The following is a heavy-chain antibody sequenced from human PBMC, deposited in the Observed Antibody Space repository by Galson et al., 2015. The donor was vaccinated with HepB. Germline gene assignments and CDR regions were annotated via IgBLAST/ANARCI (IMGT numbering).Heavy chain of an antibody. CDR2: INPSGGST. Sequence: SVKVSCKASGYTFTSYYMHWVRQAPGQGLEWMGIINPSGGSTSYAQKFQGRVTMTRDTSTSTVYMELSSLRSVDTAVYYCASHYYGSGSYNYYYYYYGMDVWGQGTTVTVSS. V-gene: IGHV1-46*01. CDR3: ASHYYGSGSYNYYYYYYGMDV. D-gene: IGHD3-10*01. CDR1: GYTFTSYY. J-gene: IGHJ6*02.